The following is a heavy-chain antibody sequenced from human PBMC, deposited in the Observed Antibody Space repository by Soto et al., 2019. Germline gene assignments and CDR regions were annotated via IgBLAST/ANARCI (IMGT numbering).Heavy chain of an antibody. Sequence: ASVKVSCKASGYTFTSYYMHWVRQAPEQGLEWMGGIIPIFGTANYAQKFQGRVTITADESTSTAYMELSSLRSEDTAVYYCASPMRRGYSYGRFDYWGQGTLVTVSS. D-gene: IGHD5-18*01. CDR3: ASPMRRGYSYGRFDY. J-gene: IGHJ4*02. CDR1: GYTFTSYY. CDR2: IIPIFGTA. V-gene: IGHV1-69*13.